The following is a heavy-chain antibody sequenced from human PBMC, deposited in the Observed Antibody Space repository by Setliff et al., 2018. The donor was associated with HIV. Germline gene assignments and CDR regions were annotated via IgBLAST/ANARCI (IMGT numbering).Heavy chain of an antibody. J-gene: IGHJ4*02. V-gene: IGHV4-61*02. CDR2: IYTSGST. Sequence: SETLSLTCTVSGGSISSGSYYWSWIRQPAGKGLEWIGRIYTSGSTNYNPSLKSRVTISVDTSKNQFSLNLSSVTASDTAVYYCARRRDGYNSAPWRNDYWGQGTLVTVSS. CDR3: ARRRDGYNSAPWRNDY. D-gene: IGHD5-12*01. CDR1: GGSISSGSYY.